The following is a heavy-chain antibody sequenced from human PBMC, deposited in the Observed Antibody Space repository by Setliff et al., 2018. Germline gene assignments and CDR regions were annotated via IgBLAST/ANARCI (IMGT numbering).Heavy chain of an antibody. Sequence: ASVKVSCKASGYNFKTYAISWVRQAPGQGLEWVGWTNLVDGETRYARKFQGRVTMTRDTSITTAYMEISSLTSDDTAVYYCARDLFSSSWYDHWGQGTQVTVSS. CDR1: GYNFKTYA. CDR3: ARDLFSSSWYDH. J-gene: IGHJ5*02. V-gene: IGHV1-18*01. CDR2: TNLVDGET. D-gene: IGHD6-19*01.